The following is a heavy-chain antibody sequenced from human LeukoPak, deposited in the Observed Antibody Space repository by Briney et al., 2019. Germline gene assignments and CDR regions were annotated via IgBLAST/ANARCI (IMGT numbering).Heavy chain of an antibody. CDR1: GYTFTSYG. CDR3: ARVYYYDSSGFIADY. J-gene: IGHJ4*02. D-gene: IGHD3-22*01. Sequence: GASVKVSCKASGYTFTSYGISWVRQAPGQGLEWMGWISAYNGNTNYAQKLQGRVTMTTDTSTSTAYMELRSLRSDGTAVYYCARVYYYDSSGFIADYWGQGTLVTVSS. V-gene: IGHV1-18*01. CDR2: ISAYNGNT.